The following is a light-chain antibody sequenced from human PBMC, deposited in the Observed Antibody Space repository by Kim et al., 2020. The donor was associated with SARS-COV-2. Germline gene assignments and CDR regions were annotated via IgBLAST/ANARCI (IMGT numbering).Light chain of an antibody. J-gene: IGKJ2*01. V-gene: IGKV3-20*01. CDR3: QQYGSSPGT. CDR1: QSVSSSY. Sequence: LSPRERATLPCRASQSVSSSYLAWYQQKPGQAPRLLIYGASSRATGIPDRFSGSGSGTDFTLTISRLEPEDFAVYYCQQYGSSPGTFGQGTKLEIK. CDR2: GAS.